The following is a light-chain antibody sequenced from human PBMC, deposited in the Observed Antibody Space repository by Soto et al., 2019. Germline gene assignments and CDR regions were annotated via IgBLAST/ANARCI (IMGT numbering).Light chain of an antibody. CDR2: GVV. CDR3: CSYAGGYTYL. J-gene: IGLJ1*01. CDR1: GNDVGAYNY. V-gene: IGLV2-11*01. Sequence: QSALTQPRSVSGSPGQSVTISCTGTGNDVGAYNYVSWYQQHPGRPPKLLIYGVVRWPSGVPDRFSGSKSGNTASLTISGLQAEDEADYFCCSYAGGYTYLFGTGTNLTVL.